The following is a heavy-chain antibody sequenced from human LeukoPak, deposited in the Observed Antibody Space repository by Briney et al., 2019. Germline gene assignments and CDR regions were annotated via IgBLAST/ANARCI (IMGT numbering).Heavy chain of an antibody. CDR3: ARVSYDSSGYYDAFDI. CDR1: GYTFTSYG. V-gene: IGHV1-18*01. Sequence: ASVKVSCKASGYTFTSYGISWVRQAPGQGLEWMGWISAYNGNTNYAQKLQGRVTMTTDTSTSTAYMELRSLRSDDTAMYYCARVSYDSSGYYDAFDIWGQGTMVTVSS. J-gene: IGHJ3*02. CDR2: ISAYNGNT. D-gene: IGHD3-22*01.